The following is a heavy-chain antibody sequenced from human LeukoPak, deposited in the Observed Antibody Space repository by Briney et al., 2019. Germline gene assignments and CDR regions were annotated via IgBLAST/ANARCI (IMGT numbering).Heavy chain of an antibody. CDR1: GYSFTTYW. V-gene: IGHV5-51*01. Sequence: GESLKISCKGSGYSFTTYWIGWVRQMPGKGLEWMGIIYPGNSDTKYGPSFQGQVTISADKSITTAYLRWSSLRASDTAVYYCARSRVVTDWFDPWGQGTLVTVSS. CDR3: ARSRVVTDWFDP. J-gene: IGHJ5*02. D-gene: IGHD2-21*02. CDR2: IYPGNSDT.